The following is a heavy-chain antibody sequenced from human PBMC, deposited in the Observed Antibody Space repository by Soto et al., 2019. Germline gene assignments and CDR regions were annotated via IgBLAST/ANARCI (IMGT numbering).Heavy chain of an antibody. V-gene: IGHV5-51*01. CDR2: IYPGDSDT. D-gene: IGHD2-21*02. J-gene: IGHJ4*02. CDR1: GYSFTTYW. Sequence: GESLKISCKGSGYSFTTYWIGWVRQMPGKGLEWMGIIYPGDSDTRYSPSFQGQVTISADKSISTAYLQWSSLKASDTAVYYCAKLARSDCYSSADYWGQGTLVTVSS. CDR3: AKLARSDCYSSADY.